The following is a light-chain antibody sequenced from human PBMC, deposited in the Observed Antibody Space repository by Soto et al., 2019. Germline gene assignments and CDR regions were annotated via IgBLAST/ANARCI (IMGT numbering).Light chain of an antibody. V-gene: IGKV3-20*01. CDR3: HQYGNSPPT. CDR1: QSVGFTF. J-gene: IGKJ4*01. CDR2: AAS. Sequence: EIVLTQSPGTLSLSPGERATLSCRASQSVGFTFITWYQQIPGQAPRLLIYAASSRASGIPDRFSGSGSGTDFTLHISRLEPEDFAVYYCHQYGNSPPTFGGGTKVEIK.